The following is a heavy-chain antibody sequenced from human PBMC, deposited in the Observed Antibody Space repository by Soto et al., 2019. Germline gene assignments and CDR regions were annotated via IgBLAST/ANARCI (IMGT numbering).Heavy chain of an antibody. Sequence: GGSLRLSCAASGFTVNSNNIVWVRQVPGRGLDWVAVVYSVGSTYYGDSVKGRFTISRDIAKNTMNLQMNNLRREDTAVYYCAKTSKLWGEFAPWGQGTLVTVSS. CDR3: AKTSKLWGEFAP. V-gene: IGHV3-53*05. J-gene: IGHJ5*02. CDR1: GFTVNSNN. CDR2: VYSVGST. D-gene: IGHD2-21*01.